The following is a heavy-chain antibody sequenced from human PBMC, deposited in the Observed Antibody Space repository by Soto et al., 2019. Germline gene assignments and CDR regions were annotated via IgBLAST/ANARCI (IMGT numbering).Heavy chain of an antibody. Sequence: PSETLSLTCAVSGGSIRSSNWWSFVRQPPGKGLEWIGEIYHSGSTNYNPSLKSRVTISVDKSKNQFSLKLSSVTAADTAVYYCARSEYSSSSWYFDLWGRGTLVTVSS. D-gene: IGHD6-6*01. V-gene: IGHV4-4*02. CDR2: IYHSGST. CDR3: ARSEYSSSSWYFDL. CDR1: GGSIRSSNW. J-gene: IGHJ2*01.